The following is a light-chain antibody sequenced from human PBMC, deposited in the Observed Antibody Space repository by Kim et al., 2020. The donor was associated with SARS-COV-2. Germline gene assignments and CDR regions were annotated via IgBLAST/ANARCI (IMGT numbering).Light chain of an antibody. V-gene: IGKV1-8*01. CDR3: QQYYTYPRT. CDR1: QGVSTY. J-gene: IGKJ1*01. CDR2: GAS. Sequence: AIRMTQSPPSLSASTGDRVTITCRASQGVSTYLAWYQQQPGKAPKLLIYGASSLQPGVPSRFSGSGSGTDFTLTITYLQSDDFATYYCQQYYTYPRTFGQVTKVDIK.